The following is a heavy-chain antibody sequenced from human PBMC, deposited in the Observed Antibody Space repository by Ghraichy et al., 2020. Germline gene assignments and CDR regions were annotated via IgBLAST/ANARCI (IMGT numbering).Heavy chain of an antibody. J-gene: IGHJ3*02. CDR1: GGSFSGYY. Sequence: SETLSLTCAVYGGSFSGYYWSWIRQPPGKGLEWIGEINHSGSTNYNPSLKSRVTISVDTSKNQLSLKLSSVTAADTAVYYCARGRFAADAFDIWGQGTMVTVSS. V-gene: IGHV4-34*01. CDR2: INHSGST. CDR3: ARGRFAADAFDI. D-gene: IGHD3-10*01.